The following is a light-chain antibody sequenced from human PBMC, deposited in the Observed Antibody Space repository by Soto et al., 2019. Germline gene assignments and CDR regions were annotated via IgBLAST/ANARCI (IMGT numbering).Light chain of an antibody. Sequence: QSVLTQPPSVSGAPGQRVTISCTGSSSNIGAGYDVHWYRQLPGTAPKLLIYGNSIRPSGVPGRFSGSKSGTSASLAITGLEAEDEADYYCQSFDISLSGSVFGGGTKVTVL. CDR3: QSFDISLSGSV. V-gene: IGLV1-40*01. CDR1: SSNIGAGYD. J-gene: IGLJ2*01. CDR2: GNS.